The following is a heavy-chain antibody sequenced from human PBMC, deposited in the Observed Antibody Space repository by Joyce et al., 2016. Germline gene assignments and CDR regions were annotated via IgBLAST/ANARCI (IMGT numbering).Heavy chain of an antibody. CDR1: GFTFSSHW. Sequence: EVQLVESGGGLVQPVGSLRLSCAASGFTFSSHWMTWVRQAPGKGLEGVANINQDGSEKYYVDSLKGRFTSSRDNAKRSLSLQMNSLRVEDTAVYYCARVQQWLGGLHDAFDMWGQGTSVTVSS. D-gene: IGHD6-19*01. CDR2: INQDGSEK. V-gene: IGHV3-7*01. J-gene: IGHJ3*02. CDR3: ARVQQWLGGLHDAFDM.